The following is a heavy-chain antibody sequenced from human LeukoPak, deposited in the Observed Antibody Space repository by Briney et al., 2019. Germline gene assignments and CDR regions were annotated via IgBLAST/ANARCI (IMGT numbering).Heavy chain of an antibody. Sequence: ASVKVSCKASGYTFTGYYMHWVRQAPGQGLEWMGRINPNSGGTNYAQKFQGRVTMTRDTSISTAYMELSRLRSDDTAVHYCARAYYYESKGYYYYMDVWGKGTTVTVSS. V-gene: IGHV1-2*06. CDR3: ARAYYYESKGYYYYMDV. D-gene: IGHD3-22*01. CDR1: GYTFTGYY. J-gene: IGHJ6*03. CDR2: INPNSGGT.